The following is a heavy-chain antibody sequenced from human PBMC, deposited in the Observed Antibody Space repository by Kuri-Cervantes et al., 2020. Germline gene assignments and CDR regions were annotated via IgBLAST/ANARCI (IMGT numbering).Heavy chain of an antibody. CDR2: ISWNSGSI. J-gene: IGHJ6*03. CDR3: ARYHLYYMDV. CDR1: GFTFDDYA. V-gene: IGHV3-9*01. Sequence: SLKISCAASGFTFDDYAMHWVRQAPGKGLEWVSGISWNSGSIGYADSVKGRFTISRDNAKNSLYLQMNSLRAEDTAVYYCARYHLYYMDVWGKGTTVTVSS.